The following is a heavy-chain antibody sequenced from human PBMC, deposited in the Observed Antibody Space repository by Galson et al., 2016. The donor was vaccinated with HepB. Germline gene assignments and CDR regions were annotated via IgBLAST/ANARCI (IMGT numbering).Heavy chain of an antibody. V-gene: IGHV4-59*01. CDR2: VYYSGTT. CDR3: ARAMSGSQYRHWYFGL. D-gene: IGHD1-26*01. CDR1: GGSIRNYY. Sequence: ETLSLTCSVSGGSIRNYYWNWIRQSPGRGLEWIGYVYYSGTTAYNPSLKSRVTISVDRSKNQFSLSLTSMTAADTAVYYCARAMSGSQYRHWYFGLWGRGTLVTVSS. J-gene: IGHJ2*01.